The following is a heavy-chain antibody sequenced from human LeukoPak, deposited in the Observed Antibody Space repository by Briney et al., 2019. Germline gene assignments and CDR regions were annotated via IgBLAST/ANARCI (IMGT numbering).Heavy chain of an antibody. J-gene: IGHJ4*02. CDR3: ARWTTLVRGFDY. Sequence: SETLSLTCTVSGGSISTYYWSWIRQPAGKGLEWIGRIYISGSTNYNPSLKSQVNMSVDTSKNHFSLKLSSVTAADTAVYYCARWTTLVRGFDYWGQGTLVTVSS. D-gene: IGHD3-10*01. CDR2: IYISGST. CDR1: GGSISTYY. V-gene: IGHV4-4*07.